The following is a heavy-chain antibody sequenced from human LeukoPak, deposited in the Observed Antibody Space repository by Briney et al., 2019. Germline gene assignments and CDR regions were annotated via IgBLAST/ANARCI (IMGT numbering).Heavy chain of an antibody. CDR3: ARDGKGITIFGVVPNWFDP. D-gene: IGHD3-3*01. CDR2: RYYRSKWYN. V-gene: IGHV6-1*01. Sequence: SQTLSLTCAISGDSVSSNSAAWNWIRQSPSRGLEWLGRRYYRSKWYNDYAVSVKSRITINPDTSKNQFSLQLNSVTPEDTAVYYCARDGKGITIFGVVPNWFDPWGQGTLVTVSS. J-gene: IGHJ5*02. CDR1: GDSVSSNSAA.